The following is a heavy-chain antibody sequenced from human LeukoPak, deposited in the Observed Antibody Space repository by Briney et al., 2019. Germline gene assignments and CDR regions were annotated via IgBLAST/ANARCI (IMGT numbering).Heavy chain of an antibody. D-gene: IGHD3-22*01. CDR2: IYRDDTT. J-gene: IGHJ4*02. V-gene: IGHV3-53*01. CDR3: ATAAYDSGSYIVNHDY. CDR1: GFIVSSNC. Sequence: PGGSLRLSCAASGFIVSSNCMSWVRQAPGKGLEWVSVIYRDDTTYYADSVKGRFTISRDNSKNTLYLQMSSVRAEDTAVYYCATAAYDSGSYIVNHDYWGQGTLVTVSS.